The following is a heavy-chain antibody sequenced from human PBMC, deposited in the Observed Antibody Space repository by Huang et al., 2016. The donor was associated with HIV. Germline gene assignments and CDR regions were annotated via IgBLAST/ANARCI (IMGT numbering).Heavy chain of an antibody. Sequence: VESGGRSVQPGGSLRLSCVGSTFTFGAYWMSWVRQPPGKGVEWVANIKQDETEKYYVDSVKGRFNISRDNAKKVLFLEMDALRVEDTAIYFCATKTAGMDIWGQGTTVIVSS. CDR3: ATKTAGMDI. CDR2: IKQDETEK. CDR1: TFTFGAYW. J-gene: IGHJ6*02. V-gene: IGHV3-7*01.